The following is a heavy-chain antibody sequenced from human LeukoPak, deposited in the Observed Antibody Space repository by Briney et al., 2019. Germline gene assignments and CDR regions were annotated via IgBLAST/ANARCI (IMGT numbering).Heavy chain of an antibody. D-gene: IGHD6-19*01. J-gene: IGHJ1*01. CDR1: GGSISSGGYS. CDR3: ARHKYSSLEYFQH. V-gene: IGHV4-30-2*01. CDR2: IYHSGST. Sequence: SQTLSLTCAVSGGSISSGGYSWSWIRQPPGKGLEWIGYIYHSGSTYYNPSLKSRVTISVDRSKNQFSLKLSSVTAADTAVYYCARHKYSSLEYFQHWGQGTLVTVSS.